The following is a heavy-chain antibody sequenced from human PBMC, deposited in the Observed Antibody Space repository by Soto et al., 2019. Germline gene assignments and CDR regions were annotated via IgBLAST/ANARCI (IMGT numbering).Heavy chain of an antibody. CDR2: IYPGDSDT. CDR3: ARQGSNGAYVYFPMDV. CDR1: GYRFNNYW. J-gene: IGHJ6*02. D-gene: IGHD3-16*01. V-gene: IGHV5-51*01. Sequence: GESLKISCEGSGYRFNNYWIGWVRQVPGKGLDWIGMIYPGDSDTKYSPSFQGQVTMSADKSTSTAYLEWSSLKASDTATYYCARQGSNGAYVYFPMDVWGQGTTVTV.